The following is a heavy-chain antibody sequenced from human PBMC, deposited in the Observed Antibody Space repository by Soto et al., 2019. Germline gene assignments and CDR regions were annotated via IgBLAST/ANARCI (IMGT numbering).Heavy chain of an antibody. J-gene: IGHJ5*02. CDR2: IDPSDSYT. CDR1: GYSFTSYW. CDR3: ARNPLTDNWFDP. Sequence: SLNIYCKGSGYSFTSYWISWVRQMPGKGLEWMGRIDPSDSYTNYSPSFQGHVTISADKSISTAYLQWSSLKASDTAMYYCARNPLTDNWFDPWGQGTLVTVSS. V-gene: IGHV5-10-1*01.